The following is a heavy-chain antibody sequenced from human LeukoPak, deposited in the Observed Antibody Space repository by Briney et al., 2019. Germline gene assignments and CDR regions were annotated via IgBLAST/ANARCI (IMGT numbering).Heavy chain of an antibody. J-gene: IGHJ6*03. CDR3: AKCPIGGGYYNYMDV. CDR1: GFTFDDYA. D-gene: IGHD3-3*01. Sequence: GGSLRLSCAASGFTFDDYAMHWVRQAPGKGLEWVSGISWNSGSIGYADSVKGRFTISRDNAKNSLYLQMNSLRAEDTALYYCAKCPIGGGYYNYMDVWGKGTTVTVSS. CDR2: ISWNSGSI. V-gene: IGHV3-9*01.